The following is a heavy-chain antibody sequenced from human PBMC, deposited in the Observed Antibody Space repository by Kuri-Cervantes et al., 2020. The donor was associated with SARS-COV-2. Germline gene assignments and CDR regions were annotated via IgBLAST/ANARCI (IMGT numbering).Heavy chain of an antibody. D-gene: IGHD3-22*01. V-gene: IGHV4-34*01. CDR1: GGSFSGYY. CDR3: ARGRYYDSSGHHRGWYFDL. Sequence: SETLSLTCAVYGGSFSGYYWSWIRQPPGKGLEWIGEINHSGSTNYNPSLKSRVTISVDTSKNQFSLKLSSVTAADTAVYYCARGRYYDSSGHHRGWYFDLWGRGTLITVSS. CDR2: INHSGST. J-gene: IGHJ2*01.